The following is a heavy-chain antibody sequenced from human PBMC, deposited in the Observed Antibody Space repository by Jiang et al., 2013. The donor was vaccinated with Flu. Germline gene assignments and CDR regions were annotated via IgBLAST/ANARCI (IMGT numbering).Heavy chain of an antibody. D-gene: IGHD3-9*01. Sequence: GLVQPGGSLRLSCAASGFTFSSYDMHWVRQGTGKGLEWVSSIATTGDTYYTGSVKGRFTISRDNAKKSFYLQMNSLRVGDTAVYYCARGLAGGLDPWGQGTLVTVSS. CDR3: ARGLAGGLDP. V-gene: IGHV3-13*01. J-gene: IGHJ5*02. CDR1: GFTFSSYD. CDR2: IATTGDT.